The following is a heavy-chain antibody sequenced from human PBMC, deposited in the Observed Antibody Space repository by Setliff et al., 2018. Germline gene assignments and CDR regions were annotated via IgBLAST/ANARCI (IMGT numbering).Heavy chain of an antibody. CDR2: IIPMFGTT. V-gene: IGHV1-69*13. D-gene: IGHD2-15*01. J-gene: IGHJ6*03. CDR3: ARVRDCSGGICHRGFHHYMDV. CDR1: GGTFSSYA. Sequence: ASVKVSCKASGGTFSSYAIDWVRQAPGQGLEWMGGIIPMFGTTNYAQRFRGRVTITADESTTTAYLELSSLRSEDTAVYYCARVRDCSGGICHRGFHHYMDVWGKGTTVTVAS.